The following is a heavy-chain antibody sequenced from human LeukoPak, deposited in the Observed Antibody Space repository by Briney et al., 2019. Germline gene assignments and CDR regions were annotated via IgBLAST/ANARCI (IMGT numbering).Heavy chain of an antibody. V-gene: IGHV1-69*13. CDR3: ARDKSSSWYSDSYYFDY. D-gene: IGHD6-13*01. CDR2: IIPIFGTA. J-gene: IGHJ4*02. Sequence: SVKVSCKASGGTFSSYAISWVRQAPGQGLEWMGGIIPIFGTANYAQKFQGRVTITADESTSTAYMELSSLRSEDTAVYYCARDKSSSWYSDSYYFDYWGQGTLVTVSS. CDR1: GGTFSSYA.